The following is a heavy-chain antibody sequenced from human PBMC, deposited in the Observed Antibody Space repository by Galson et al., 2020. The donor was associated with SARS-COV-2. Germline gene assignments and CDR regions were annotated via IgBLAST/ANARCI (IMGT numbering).Heavy chain of an antibody. J-gene: IGHJ5*02. D-gene: IGHD2-15*01. CDR3: ARAVHPTPNWFDP. CDR1: GGSFSNYY. V-gene: IGHV4-34*01. Sequence: SQASETLSLTCAVYGGSFSNYYWTFIRQPPGEGLEWIGEINHSGSTTYNLSLKSRVTISIDTSKSQFSLKLSSVTAADTAVYYCARAVHPTPNWFDPWGQGTLVTVSS. CDR2: INHSGST.